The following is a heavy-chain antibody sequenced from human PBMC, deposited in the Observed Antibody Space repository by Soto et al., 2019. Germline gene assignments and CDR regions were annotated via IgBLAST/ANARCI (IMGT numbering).Heavy chain of an antibody. CDR1: GFTFSSYG. V-gene: IGHV3-30*18. CDR2: ISYDGSNK. D-gene: IGHD7-27*01. J-gene: IGHJ6*02. CDR3: AKDPWGSGSLYYYGMDV. Sequence: HPGGSLRLSCAASGFTFSSYGMHWVRQAPGKGLEWVAVISYDGSNKYYADSVKGRFTISRDNSKNTLYLQMNSLRAEDTAVYYCAKDPWGSGSLYYYGMDVWGQGTTVTVSS.